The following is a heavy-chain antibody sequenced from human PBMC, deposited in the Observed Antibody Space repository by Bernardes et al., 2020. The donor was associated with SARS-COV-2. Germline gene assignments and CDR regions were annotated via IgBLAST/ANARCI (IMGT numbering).Heavy chain of an antibody. CDR1: GFTFSSYW. CDR2: INSDGSST. D-gene: IGHD4-17*01. CDR3: ARTPTTVTRVGWFDP. Sequence: GGSLRLSCAASGFTFSSYWMHWVRQAPGKGLVWVSRINSDGSSTSYADSVKGRFTISRDNAKNTLYLQMNSLRAEDTAVYYCARTPTTVTRVGWFDPWGQGTLVTVSS. J-gene: IGHJ5*02. V-gene: IGHV3-74*01.